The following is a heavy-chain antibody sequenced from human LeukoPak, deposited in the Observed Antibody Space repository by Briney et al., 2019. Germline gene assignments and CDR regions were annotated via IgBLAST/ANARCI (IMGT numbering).Heavy chain of an antibody. J-gene: IGHJ4*02. V-gene: IGHV3-21*01. CDR3: ARVSTIAAACDY. CDR2: IGGSDTNT. CDR1: GFTFSSYA. Sequence: GGSLRLSCSASGFTFSSYAMSWVRQAPGKGLEWVSTIGGSDTNTYYADSVKGRFTISRDNAKNSLYLQMNSLRAEDTAVYYCARVSTIAAACDYWGQGTLVTVSS. D-gene: IGHD6-13*01.